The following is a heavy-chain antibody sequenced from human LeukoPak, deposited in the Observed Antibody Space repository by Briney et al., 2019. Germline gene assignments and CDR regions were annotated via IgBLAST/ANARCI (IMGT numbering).Heavy chain of an antibody. CDR3: TREGGYGPYFDY. D-gene: IGHD5-12*01. J-gene: IGHJ4*02. Sequence: GGSLRLSCAASGFTVSSNYMSWVRQAPGKGLEWVGFIRSKAYGGTTEYAASVKGRFTISRDDSKSIAYLQMNSLKTEDTAVYYCTREGGYGPYFDYWGQGTLVTVSS. V-gene: IGHV3-49*04. CDR1: GFTVSSNY. CDR2: IRSKAYGGTT.